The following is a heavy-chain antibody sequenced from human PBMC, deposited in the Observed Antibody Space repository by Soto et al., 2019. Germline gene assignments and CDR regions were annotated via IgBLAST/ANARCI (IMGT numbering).Heavy chain of an antibody. CDR2: IYYRSRFFS. J-gene: IGHJ5*02. D-gene: IGHD3-10*01. CDR3: VRDRYSSSGWFDP. CDR1: GDSVSRYSAA. V-gene: IGHV6-1*01. Sequence: PSQTHSFTCAISGDSVSRYSAAWNWIRQSPSGGLEWLGRIYYRSRFFSDYAESVKSRIIINPDTSKNQFSLQLKSVTPEDTAVYYCVRDRYSSSGWFDPWGQGTPVTVSS.